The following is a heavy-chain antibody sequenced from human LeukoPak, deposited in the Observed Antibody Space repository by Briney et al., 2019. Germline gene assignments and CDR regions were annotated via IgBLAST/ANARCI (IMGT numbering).Heavy chain of an antibody. CDR1: GGSISSGSYY. Sequence: NPSETLSLTCTVSGGSISSGSYYWSWIRQPAGKGLEWIGRIYTSGSTNYNPSLKSRVTMSVDTSKNQFSLKLSSVTAADTAVYYCARGEYYYDSSGYRHFDYWGQGTLVTVSS. D-gene: IGHD3-22*01. J-gene: IGHJ4*02. CDR2: IYTSGST. CDR3: ARGEYYYDSSGYRHFDY. V-gene: IGHV4-61*02.